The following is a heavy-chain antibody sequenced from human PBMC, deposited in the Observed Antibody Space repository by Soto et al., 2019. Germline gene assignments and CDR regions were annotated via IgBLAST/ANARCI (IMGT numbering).Heavy chain of an antibody. CDR3: ARASGWYYFDY. CDR2: ISSDTSIK. CDR1: GFTFRGFP. J-gene: IGHJ4*02. V-gene: IGHV3-30-3*01. D-gene: IGHD6-19*01. Sequence: GSLRLSCAASGFTFRGFPMHWVLQAPGKGLEWVALISSDTSIKNYADSVKGRFTISRDNSRTTLYLQMDSLRTEDTAVYFCARASGWYYFDYWGQGALVTVSS.